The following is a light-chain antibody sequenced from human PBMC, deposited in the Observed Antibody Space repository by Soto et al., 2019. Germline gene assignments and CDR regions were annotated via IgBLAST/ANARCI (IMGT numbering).Light chain of an antibody. V-gene: IGKV1-27*01. J-gene: IGKJ4*01. Sequence: DIQMTQSPSSLSASVGDRITITCRASQGIGTYLSWYQQKPGKVPKLLIYTSSTLQSGVPSRFSGSGYGTDFTLTITSLQPEDIATYYCQRHNGAPLTLGGGTKVDIK. CDR2: TSS. CDR3: QRHNGAPLT. CDR1: QGIGTY.